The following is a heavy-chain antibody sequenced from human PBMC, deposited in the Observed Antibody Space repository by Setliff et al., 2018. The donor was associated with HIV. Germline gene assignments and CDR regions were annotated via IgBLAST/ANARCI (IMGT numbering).Heavy chain of an antibody. J-gene: IGHJ4*02. V-gene: IGHV3-23*01. CDR2: ISHSGETT. CDR1: GFTFSTFA. Sequence: PGGSLRLSCAASGFTFSTFAMSWVRQAPGKGLEWVSTISHSGETTYFADSVKGRFTISRDNSKNTLYLQMSSLKVDDTAIYFCAKALYGHSSAVGPDFWGQGTLVTSPQ. D-gene: IGHD4-17*01. CDR3: AKALYGHSSAVGPDF.